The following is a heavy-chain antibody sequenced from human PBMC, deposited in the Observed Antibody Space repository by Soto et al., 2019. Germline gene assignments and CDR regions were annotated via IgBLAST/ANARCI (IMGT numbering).Heavy chain of an antibody. Sequence: SETLSLTCTVSGDSVSNYYWSWIRQPAGRGLEWIGRVYSSGATNYNPSLNGRVTMSVDTSRNQFSLRLSSVTAADTAIYYCTKGPNWNYYYYCVDVWGQGTAVTVSS. CDR3: TKGPNWNYYYYCVDV. CDR1: GDSVSNYY. J-gene: IGHJ6*02. CDR2: VYSSGAT. V-gene: IGHV4-4*07. D-gene: IGHD1-20*01.